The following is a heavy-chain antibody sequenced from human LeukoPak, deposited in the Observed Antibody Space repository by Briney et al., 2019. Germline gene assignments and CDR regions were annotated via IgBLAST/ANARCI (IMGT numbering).Heavy chain of an antibody. CDR3: ARVDTAMVNDYFDY. V-gene: IGHV4-34*01. CDR2: INHSGST. J-gene: IGHJ4*02. D-gene: IGHD5-18*01. Sequence: PSETLSLTCAVYGGSFSGYYWSWIRQPPGKGLEWIGEINHSGSTNYNPSLKSRVTISVDTSKNQFSLKLSSVTAADTAVYYCARVDTAMVNDYFDYWGQGTLVTVSS. CDR1: GGSFSGYY.